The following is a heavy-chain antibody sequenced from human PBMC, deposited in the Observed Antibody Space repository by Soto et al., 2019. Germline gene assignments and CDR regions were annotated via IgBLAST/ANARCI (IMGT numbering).Heavy chain of an antibody. CDR3: ARDIGGYCSGGSCPYYYYYGMDV. Sequence: PSETLSLTCTVSGGSISSYYWSWIRQPPGKGLEWIGYIYYSGSTNYNPSLKSRVTISVDTSKNQFSLKLSSVTAADTAVYYCARDIGGYCSGGSCPYYYYYGMDVWGQGTKVTVSS. V-gene: IGHV4-59*01. D-gene: IGHD2-15*01. CDR1: GGSISSYY. CDR2: IYYSGST. J-gene: IGHJ6*02.